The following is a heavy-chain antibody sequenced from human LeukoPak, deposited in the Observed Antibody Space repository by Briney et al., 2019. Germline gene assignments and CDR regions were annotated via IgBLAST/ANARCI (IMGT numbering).Heavy chain of an antibody. CDR3: AAYSSSRIDYYMDV. Sequence: PGGSLRLSCAVSGFTVSGNYMSWVRQAPGKGLEWVSLIYSGGTTYYADSVKGRFTISRDNSKNPLYLQMNSLRAEDTAVYYCAAYSSSRIDYYMDVWGKGTTVTISS. J-gene: IGHJ6*03. CDR1: GFTVSGNY. D-gene: IGHD6-13*01. CDR2: IYSGGTT. V-gene: IGHV3-53*01.